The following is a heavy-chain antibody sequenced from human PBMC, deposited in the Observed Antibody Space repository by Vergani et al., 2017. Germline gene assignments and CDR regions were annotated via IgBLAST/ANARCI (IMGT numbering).Heavy chain of an antibody. D-gene: IGHD2-2*01. V-gene: IGHV1-3*01. CDR3: ARAPRPYDIVVVPAAMEETYYYYYMDV. Sequence: QVQLVQSGAEVKKPGASVKVSCKASGYTFTSYAMHWVRQAPGQRLEWMGWINAGNGNTKYSQKFQGRVTITRDTSASTAYMELSSLRSEDTAVYYCARAPRPYDIVVVPAAMEETYYYYYMDVWGKWTTVTVSS. CDR2: INAGNGNT. CDR1: GYTFTSYA. J-gene: IGHJ6*03.